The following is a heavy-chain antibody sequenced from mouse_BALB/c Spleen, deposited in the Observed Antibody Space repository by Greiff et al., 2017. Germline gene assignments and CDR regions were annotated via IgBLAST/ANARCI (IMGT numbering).Heavy chain of an antibody. Sequence: EVHLVESGAELVKPGASVKLSCTASGFNIKDTYMHWVKQRPEQGLEWIGRIDPANGNTKYDPKFQGKATITADTSSNTAYLQLSSLTSEDTAVYYCARDYYDYAWFAYWGQGTLVTVSA. CDR3: ARDYYDYAWFAY. V-gene: IGHV14-3*02. D-gene: IGHD2-4*01. CDR1: GFNIKDTY. CDR2: IDPANGNT. J-gene: IGHJ3*01.